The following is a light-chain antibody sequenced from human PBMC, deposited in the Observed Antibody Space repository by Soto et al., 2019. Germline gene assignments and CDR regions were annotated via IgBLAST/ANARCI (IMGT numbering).Light chain of an antibody. V-gene: IGLV4-69*02. CDR3: QTWGTGTHVE. Sequence: QSVLTQSPSASASLGASVRLTCTLSSGHSSYGIAWHQQQPEKGPRYLMKVNTDGSHSKGDGIPDRFSGSSSGAERYLTISSLQSEDEADYYCQTWGTGTHVEFGGGTQLTVL. CDR1: SGHSSYG. CDR2: VNTDGSH. J-gene: IGLJ2*01.